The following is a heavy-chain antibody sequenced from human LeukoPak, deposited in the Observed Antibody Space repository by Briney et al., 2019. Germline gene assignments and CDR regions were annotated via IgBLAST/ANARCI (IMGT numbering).Heavy chain of an antibody. CDR2: IYSGGNT. D-gene: IGHD6-19*01. J-gene: IGHJ3*02. CDR3: VRDRWYSSGWYNYAFDI. Sequence: GGSLRLSCAASGFTFSSYGMHWVRQAPGKGLEWVSAIYSGGNTYYADSVKGRFTISRDSSKNTHYLQMNSLRADDRAVYYCVRDRWYSSGWYNYAFDIWGQGTMVTVSS. CDR1: GFTFSSYG. V-gene: IGHV3-66*01.